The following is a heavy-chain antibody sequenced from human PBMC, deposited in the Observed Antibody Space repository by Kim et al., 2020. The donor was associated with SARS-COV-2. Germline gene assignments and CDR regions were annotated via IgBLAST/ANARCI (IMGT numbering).Heavy chain of an antibody. CDR3: AKAGRDVDY. CDR2: GSLK. J-gene: IGHJ4*02. V-gene: IGHV3-7*04. D-gene: IGHD2-21*02. Sequence: GSLKYCVNSVRSRFTISRDNSNNLLYLEVNSLKAEDTAVYYCAKAGRDVDYWGQGALVTVSS.